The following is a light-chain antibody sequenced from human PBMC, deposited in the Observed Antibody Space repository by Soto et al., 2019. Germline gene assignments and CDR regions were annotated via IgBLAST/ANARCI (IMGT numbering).Light chain of an antibody. Sequence: QSALTQPPSASGSXXXSXXXXXXXXXXXVGGYNYVSWYQQHPGKAPKVMIYEVNKRPSGVPDRFSGSKSGNTASLTVSGLQAEDEADYYCKSYTGINNWVFGGGTKLTVL. J-gene: IGLJ3*02. CDR3: KSYTGINNWV. V-gene: IGLV2-8*01. CDR1: XXXVGGYNY. CDR2: EVN.